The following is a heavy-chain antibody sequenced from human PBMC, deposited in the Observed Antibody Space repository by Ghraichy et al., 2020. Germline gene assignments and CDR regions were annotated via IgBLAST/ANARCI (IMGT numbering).Heavy chain of an antibody. CDR3: VRDRRGNIYGFDL. V-gene: IGHV3-11*06. Sequence: GGSLRLSCAASGFTFRDSYMGWVRQAPGKGLEHVAYISGGSSYINYADSLKGRFTVSRDNAGNSLFLQINNVRVDDTAMYYCVRDRRGNIYGFDLWGQGTLVTVSS. CDR1: GFTFRDSY. D-gene: IGHD3-3*02. J-gene: IGHJ4*02. CDR2: ISGGSSYI.